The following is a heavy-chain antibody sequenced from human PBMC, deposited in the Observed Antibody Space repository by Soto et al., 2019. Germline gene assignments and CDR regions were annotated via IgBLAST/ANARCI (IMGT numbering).Heavy chain of an antibody. Sequence: SVKVSCKASGGAFSSYAISSVRHSPGQGLEWMGGIIPIFGTANYAQKFQGRVTITADESTSTAYMELSSLRSEDTAVYYCACRERSGYYWTAFDIWGQGTMVTVSS. V-gene: IGHV1-69*01. CDR2: IIPIFGTA. J-gene: IGHJ3*02. CDR1: GGAFSSYA. CDR3: ACRERSGYYWTAFDI. D-gene: IGHD3-22*01.